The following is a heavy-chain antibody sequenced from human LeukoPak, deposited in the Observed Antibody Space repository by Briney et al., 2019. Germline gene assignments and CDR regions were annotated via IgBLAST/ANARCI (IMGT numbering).Heavy chain of an antibody. CDR1: GFTFSGYA. CDR3: ASDTSIAALDSFDI. J-gene: IGHJ3*02. D-gene: IGHD6-6*01. Sequence: GGSMRLSCAASGFTFSGYAMSWVRQAPGKGLEWVSTIYSGGSTYYADSVKGRFTISRDNSKNTLYLQMNSLRAEDTAVYYCASDTSIAALDSFDIWGQGTMVTVSS. V-gene: IGHV3-53*01. CDR2: IYSGGST.